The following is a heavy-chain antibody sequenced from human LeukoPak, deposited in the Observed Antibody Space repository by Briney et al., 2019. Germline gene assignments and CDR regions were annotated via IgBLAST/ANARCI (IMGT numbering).Heavy chain of an antibody. Sequence: SETLSLTCTVSGGSISSSSYYWGWIRQPPGKGLEWIGYIYYSGSTNYNPSLKSRVTISVDTSKNQFSLKLSSVTAADTAVYYCARDPASAGDAFDIWGQGTMVTVSS. CDR3: ARDPASAGDAFDI. J-gene: IGHJ3*02. D-gene: IGHD6-6*01. CDR2: IYYSGST. CDR1: GGSISSSSYY. V-gene: IGHV4-61*01.